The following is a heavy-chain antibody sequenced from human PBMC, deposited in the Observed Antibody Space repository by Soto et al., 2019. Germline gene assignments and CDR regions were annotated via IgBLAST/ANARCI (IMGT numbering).Heavy chain of an antibody. Sequence: QVQLVQSGAEVKKLGSSVRVSCKASGGPFSSYAIIWVRQAPGQGLEWMGGIIPIFRKPVYARNFQGRVTITADESTSTGYMELSGLGSEDTALYYCARGRMKQVGRTNDYYYGLDFWGQGTTVIVSS. D-gene: IGHD6-6*01. V-gene: IGHV1-69*01. CDR3: ARGRMKQVGRTNDYYYGLDF. J-gene: IGHJ6*02. CDR1: GGPFSSYA. CDR2: IIPIFRKP.